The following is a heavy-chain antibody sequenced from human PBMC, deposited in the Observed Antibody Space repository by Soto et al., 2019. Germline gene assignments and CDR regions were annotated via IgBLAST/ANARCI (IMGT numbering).Heavy chain of an antibody. V-gene: IGHV1-18*01. D-gene: IGHD4-17*01. CDR2: ISAYNGNT. CDR3: ARSQSYGDCGLERYYYYMEV. J-gene: IGHJ6*03. Sequence: ASVKVSFKASGYTFTSYGISWVRQAPGQGLEWMGWISAYNGNTNYAQKLQGRVTMTTDTSTSTAYMELRSLRSDDTAVYYCARSQSYGDCGLERYYYYMEVWGKGTT. CDR1: GYTFTSYG.